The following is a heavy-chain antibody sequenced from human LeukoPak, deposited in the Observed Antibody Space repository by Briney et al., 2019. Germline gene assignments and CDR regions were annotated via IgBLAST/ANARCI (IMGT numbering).Heavy chain of an antibody. D-gene: IGHD2-2*01. Sequence: SETLSLTCTVSGGSISSSSYYWGWIRQPPGKGLEWIGSIYYSGSTYYNPSLKSRVTISVDTSKNQFSLKLSSVTAADTAVYYCARRRVGSTSSFLAFDIWGQGTMVTVSS. CDR2: IYYSGST. J-gene: IGHJ3*02. V-gene: IGHV4-39*01. CDR1: GGSISSSSYY. CDR3: ARRRVGSTSSFLAFDI.